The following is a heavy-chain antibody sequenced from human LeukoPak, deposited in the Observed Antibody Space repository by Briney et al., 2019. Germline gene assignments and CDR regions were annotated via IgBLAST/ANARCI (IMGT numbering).Heavy chain of an antibody. V-gene: IGHV3-15*05. CDR3: TTDSYCSTTTCYASSNYYYGLDA. CDR1: GFTFSNAW. D-gene: IGHD2-2*01. Sequence: GGFLRLSCAASGFTFSNAWMTCVRQAPGKGLEWVGRIYRNADGGTTDYAAPVKGRFTISRDDSKNTLYLQMNSLKTEDTAVYYCTTDSYCSTTTCYASSNYYYGLDAWGQGTSVTVSS. CDR2: IYRNADGGTT. J-gene: IGHJ6*02.